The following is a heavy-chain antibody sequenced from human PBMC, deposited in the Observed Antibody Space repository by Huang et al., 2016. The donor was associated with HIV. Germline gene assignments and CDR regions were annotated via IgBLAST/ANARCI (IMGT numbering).Heavy chain of an antibody. CDR2: LYYTVKR. CDR1: GGSINPGRYY. Sequence: QMRFQESGPGLVKPSGTLSLTCNVSGGSINPGRYYWGWIRQPPGKGLEWVGSLYYTVKRHYDPSLKGRLTMSADTSKNQFPLNLSSGTAADTAIYYCARNHDFWRGRMFAISYFDVWGRGTLVTVAS. D-gene: IGHD3-3*01. V-gene: IGHV4-39*01. J-gene: IGHJ2*01. CDR3: ARNHDFWRGRMFAISYFDV.